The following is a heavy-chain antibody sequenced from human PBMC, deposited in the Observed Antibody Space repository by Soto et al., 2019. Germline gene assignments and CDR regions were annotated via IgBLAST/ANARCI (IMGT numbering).Heavy chain of an antibody. CDR2: FDPEDGET. D-gene: IGHD4-17*01. V-gene: IGHV1-24*01. CDR3: ARRDYDVNWFDP. CDR1: GYTLTELS. Sequence: ASVKVSCKVSGYTLTELSMHWVRQAPGKGLEWMGGFDPEDGETIYAKKFQGRVTMTEDTSTETAYMELSSVTAADTAVYYCARRDYDVNWFDPWGQGTLVTVSS. J-gene: IGHJ5*02.